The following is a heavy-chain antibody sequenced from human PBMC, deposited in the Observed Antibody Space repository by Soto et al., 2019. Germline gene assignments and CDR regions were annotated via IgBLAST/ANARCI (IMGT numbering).Heavy chain of an antibody. V-gene: IGHV3-23*01. Sequence: GRSLRLTCAASGFTFSSYAMSWVRQAPGKGLEWVSAISGSGGSTYYADSVKGRFTISRDNSKNTLYLQMNSLRAEDTAVYYCAKDLLWVATVTNSGAFDIWGQWTMLTVS. CDR3: AKDLLWVATVTNSGAFDI. J-gene: IGHJ3*02. CDR1: GFTFSSYA. CDR2: ISGSGGST. D-gene: IGHD4-17*01.